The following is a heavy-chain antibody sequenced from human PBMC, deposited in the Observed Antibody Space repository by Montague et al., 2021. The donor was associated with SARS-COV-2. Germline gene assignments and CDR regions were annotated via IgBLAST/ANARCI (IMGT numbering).Heavy chain of an antibody. D-gene: IGHD3-9*01. CDR1: GFSFRNYG. J-gene: IGHJ6*02. CDR2: IWFDGRKK. CDR3: ARARLDILSPGRGMDI. Sequence: SLRLSCAASGFSFRNYGMNWVRQAPGKGLEWVVVIWFDGRKKYYADSVEGRFTVSRDNSKNILYLEMNSLRAEDTGVYYCARARLDILSPGRGMDIWGQGTTVTVSS. V-gene: IGHV3-33*01.